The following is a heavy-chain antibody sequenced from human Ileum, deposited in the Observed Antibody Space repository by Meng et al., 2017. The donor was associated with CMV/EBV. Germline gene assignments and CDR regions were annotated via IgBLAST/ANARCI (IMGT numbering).Heavy chain of an antibody. CDR2: INHSGST. D-gene: IGHD6-6*01. V-gene: IGHV4-34*01. J-gene: IGHJ2*01. CDR3: ARLKQLVRWYFDL. CDR1: GGSFSGYY. Sequence: CDVYGGSFSGYYWSWVRQPPGKGLEWIGEINHSGSTNYNPSLKSRVTISVDTSKNQFSLKLSSVTAADTAVYYCARLKQLVRWYFDLWGRGTLVTVSS.